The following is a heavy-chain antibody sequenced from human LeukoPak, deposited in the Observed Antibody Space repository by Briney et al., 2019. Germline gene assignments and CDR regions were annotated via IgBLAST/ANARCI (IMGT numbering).Heavy chain of an antibody. Sequence: GGSLRLSCAASGFTFSTYSMNWVRQAPGKGLEWVSYITSSSSTMFYADSVKGRFTISRDNAKNSLYLQMNSLRAEDTALYYCAKDPHGDYGYYFDYWGQGTLVTVSS. D-gene: IGHD4-17*01. J-gene: IGHJ4*02. CDR3: AKDPHGDYGYYFDY. CDR1: GFTFSTYS. V-gene: IGHV3-48*04. CDR2: ITSSSSTM.